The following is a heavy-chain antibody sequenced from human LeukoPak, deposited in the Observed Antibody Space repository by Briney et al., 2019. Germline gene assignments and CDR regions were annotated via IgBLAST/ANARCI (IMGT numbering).Heavy chain of an antibody. V-gene: IGHV3-48*03. Sequence: GGSLRLSCAASGFTFSSYEMNWVRQAPGKGLEWVSYISSSGSTISYADSVKGRFTISRDNAKNSLYLQMNSLRAEDTAVYYCARFAVPAAIGGDYWGQGTLVTVSS. D-gene: IGHD2-2*02. CDR1: GFTFSSYE. CDR3: ARFAVPAAIGGDY. CDR2: ISSSGSTI. J-gene: IGHJ4*02.